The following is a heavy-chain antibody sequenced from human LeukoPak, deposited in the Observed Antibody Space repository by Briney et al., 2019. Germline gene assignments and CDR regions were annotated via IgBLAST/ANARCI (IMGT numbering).Heavy chain of an antibody. J-gene: IGHJ4*02. D-gene: IGHD3-9*01. Sequence: GGFLRLSCAASGFTFSSSAMSWVRQAPGKGLEWVSAISGSGGSTYYADSVRGRFTISRDNSKNTLYLQMNSLRAEDTAIYYCAKTAGYTEYWGQGTLVTVSS. CDR1: GFTFSSSA. CDR3: AKTAGYTEY. CDR2: ISGSGGST. V-gene: IGHV3-23*01.